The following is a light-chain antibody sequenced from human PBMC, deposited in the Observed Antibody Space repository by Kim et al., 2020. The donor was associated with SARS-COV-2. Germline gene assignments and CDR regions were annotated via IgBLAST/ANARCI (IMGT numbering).Light chain of an antibody. CDR3: SSYTSSSTWV. Sequence: QSITVSCTGTSSDVGGYNYVSSYHPHPGNAPKLMIYDVSKRPSGVSYRFSGSKSGNTASLTISGLQAEDEADYYCSSYTSSSTWVFGGGTQLTVL. CDR2: DVS. J-gene: IGLJ3*02. CDR1: SSDVGGYNY. V-gene: IGLV2-14*04.